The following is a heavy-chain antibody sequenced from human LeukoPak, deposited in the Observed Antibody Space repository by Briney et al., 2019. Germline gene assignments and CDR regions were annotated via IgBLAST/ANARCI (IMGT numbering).Heavy chain of an antibody. D-gene: IGHD4-17*01. J-gene: IGHJ3*01. CDR2: IRDRGSGV. Sequence: GGSLRLSCVASGFTLSGYGLTWVRQAPGKGLEWVSSIRDRGSGVDYAESVEGRFTISRDNSKDTLYLQMHRLRAEDTAVYYCTKDPNGDYVGAFDFWGQGTLVTVSS. CDR1: GFTLSGYG. V-gene: IGHV3-23*01. CDR3: TKDPNGDYVGAFDF.